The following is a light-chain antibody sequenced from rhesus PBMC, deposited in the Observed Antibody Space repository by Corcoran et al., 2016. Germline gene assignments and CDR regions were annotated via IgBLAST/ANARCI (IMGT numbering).Light chain of an antibody. Sequence: EIVLTQSPATLSLSPGERATLSCRASQSVRSNLAWYQQKPGQAPRLLIYDTFNRATGIPDRFSGSGSGTDFTRTISSLEPEDVGIYYCQQYNNWPLTFGGGTKVDLK. J-gene: IGKJ4*01. CDR3: QQYNNWPLT. V-gene: IGKV3-35*01. CDR1: QSVRSN. CDR2: DTF.